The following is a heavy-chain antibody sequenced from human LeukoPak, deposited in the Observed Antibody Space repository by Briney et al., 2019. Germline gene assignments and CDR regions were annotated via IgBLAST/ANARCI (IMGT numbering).Heavy chain of an antibody. D-gene: IGHD3-22*01. Sequence: SVKVSCKASGGTFSNYDFTFTSYAITWVRQAPGQGLEWMGGIIPIYGRADYPQKFQGRDTITADESTRTVTMQLSSLSSEDTAVYYCAGFFYDNSNAAFDIWGQGTVVTVS. J-gene: IGHJ3*02. CDR2: IIPIYGRA. CDR1: GGTFSNYDFTFTSYA. V-gene: IGHV1-69*01. CDR3: AGFFYDNSNAAFDI.